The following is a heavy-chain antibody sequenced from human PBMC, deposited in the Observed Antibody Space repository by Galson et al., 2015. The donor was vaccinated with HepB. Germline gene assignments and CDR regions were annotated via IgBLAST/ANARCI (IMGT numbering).Heavy chain of an antibody. CDR1: GYTFTSYG. V-gene: IGHV1-18*01. CDR2: ISAYNGNT. Sequence: SVKLSCTASGYTFTSYGISWVRQAPGQGLEWMGWISAYNGNTNYAQKLQGRVTMTTDTSTSTAYMELRSLGTDDTAVYYCARGTPGSGLWFGEPQYYFDYWGQGTLVTVSS. D-gene: IGHD3-10*01. CDR3: ARGTPGSGLWFGEPQYYFDY. J-gene: IGHJ4*02.